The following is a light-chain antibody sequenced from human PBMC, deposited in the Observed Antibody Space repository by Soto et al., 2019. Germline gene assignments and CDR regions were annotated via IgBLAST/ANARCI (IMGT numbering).Light chain of an antibody. V-gene: IGLV2-11*01. J-gene: IGLJ1*01. CDR1: TIDVDSSNY. CDR2: DVS. CDR3: CSYATTFYV. Sequence: QSVLTQPRSVSGSPGQSVTISCTGPTIDVDSSNYVSWYQQHPGKAPKLMIYDVSERPSGVPDRFSGSKSGSTASLTISGLQAEDEADYYCCSYATTFYVFGRGTKFTVL.